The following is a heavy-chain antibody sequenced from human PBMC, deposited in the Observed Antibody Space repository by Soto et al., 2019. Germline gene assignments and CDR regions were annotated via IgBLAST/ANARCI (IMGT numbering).Heavy chain of an antibody. Sequence: SETLSLTCTVSGVSITSYYWSWIRQSPGKGLEWIGYIYYTGSTNYNPSLKSRVTISVDTSTNQFSLKLSSVTAADTAVYYCARRIDCIDYWGQGTLVTVSS. D-gene: IGHD2-21*01. J-gene: IGHJ4*02. CDR3: ARRIDCIDY. CDR2: IYYTGST. V-gene: IGHV4-59*08. CDR1: GVSITSYY.